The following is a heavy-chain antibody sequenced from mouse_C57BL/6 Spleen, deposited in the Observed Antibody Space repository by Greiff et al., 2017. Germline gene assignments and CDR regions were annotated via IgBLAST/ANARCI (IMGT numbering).Heavy chain of an antibody. CDR2: INPYNGGT. V-gene: IGHV1-19*01. D-gene: IGHD2-4*01. J-gene: IGHJ4*01. Sequence: EVQLQQSGPVLVKPGASVKMSCKASGYTFTDYYMNWVKQSHGKSLEWIGVINPYNGGTSYNQKFKGKATLTVDKSSSTAYMELNSLTSEDSAVYYCARRLRREGYAMDYWGQGTSVTVSS. CDR1: GYTFTDYY. CDR3: ARRLRREGYAMDY.